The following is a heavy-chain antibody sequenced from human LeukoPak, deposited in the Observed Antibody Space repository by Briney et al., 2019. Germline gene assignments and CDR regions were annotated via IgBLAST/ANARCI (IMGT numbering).Heavy chain of an antibody. CDR1: GFTFSSYG. CDR2: IWYDGSNK. CDR3: ARDAMEYYFDY. Sequence: GRSLRLSCAASGFTFSSYGMHWVRQAPGKGLEWVAVIWYDGSNKYYADSVKGRFTISRDNSKNTLYLQMNSLRAEDTAVYYCARDAMEYYFDYWGQGTLDTVSS. D-gene: IGHD3-3*01. V-gene: IGHV3-33*01. J-gene: IGHJ4*02.